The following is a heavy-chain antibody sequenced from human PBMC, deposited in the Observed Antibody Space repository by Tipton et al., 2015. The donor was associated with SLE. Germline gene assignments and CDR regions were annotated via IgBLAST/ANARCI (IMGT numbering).Heavy chain of an antibody. CDR1: GGSISSSY. J-gene: IGHJ6*03. Sequence: TLSLTCTVSGGSISSSYWSWIRQPPGKSLEWIGFNYYNGGTNYNPSLESRLTISVDKSKNQFSLKLSSVTAADTAVYYCEGAATGTNYYLDVWGKGTTVTVSS. V-gene: IGHV4-59*12. CDR2: NYYNGGT. CDR3: EGAATGTNYYLDV. D-gene: IGHD4-17*01.